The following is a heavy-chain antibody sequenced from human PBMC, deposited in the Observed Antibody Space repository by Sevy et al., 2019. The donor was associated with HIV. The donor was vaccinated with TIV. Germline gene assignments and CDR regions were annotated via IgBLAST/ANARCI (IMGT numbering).Heavy chain of an antibody. CDR3: ARDGGLAAAGTDYYYYYYMDV. V-gene: IGHV4-59*01. CDR1: GGSISSYY. D-gene: IGHD6-13*01. CDR2: IYYSGST. J-gene: IGHJ6*03. Sequence: SETLSLTCTVSGGSISSYYWSWIRQPPGKGLEWIGYIYYSGSTNYNPSLKSRVTISVDTSKNQFSLKRSSVTAADTAVYYCARDGGLAAAGTDYYYYYYMDVWGKGTTVTVSS.